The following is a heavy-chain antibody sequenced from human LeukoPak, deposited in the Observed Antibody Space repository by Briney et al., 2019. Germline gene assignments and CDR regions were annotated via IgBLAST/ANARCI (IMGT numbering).Heavy chain of an antibody. CDR1: GFTFSSYA. D-gene: IGHD4-11*01. V-gene: IGHV3-30-3*01. CDR3: ARESTVTWWFDY. Sequence: GGSLRLSCAASGFTFSSYAMHWVRQAPGKGLEWVAVISYDGSNKYYADSVKGRFTISRDNSKNTLYLQMNSLRAEDTAVYYCARESTVTWWFDYWGQGTLVTVSS. J-gene: IGHJ4*02. CDR2: ISYDGSNK.